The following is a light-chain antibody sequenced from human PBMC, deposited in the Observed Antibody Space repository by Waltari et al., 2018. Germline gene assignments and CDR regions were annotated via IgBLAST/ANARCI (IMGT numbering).Light chain of an antibody. Sequence: SYELTQPPSVSVSPGQTASIPCSGEIFGHKYASWYQQKPGQSPLLVIYQDTNRPSGIPERFAGSKSGNAATLTISGTQAMDEADYYCQALGTGAWVFGGGTKLTVL. V-gene: IGLV3-1*01. CDR2: QDT. CDR3: QALGTGAWV. J-gene: IGLJ3*02. CDR1: IFGHKY.